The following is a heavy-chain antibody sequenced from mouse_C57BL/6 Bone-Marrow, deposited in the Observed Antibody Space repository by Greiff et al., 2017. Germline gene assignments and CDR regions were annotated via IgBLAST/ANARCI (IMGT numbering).Heavy chain of an antibody. CDR3: ARDYGSSYAVFDY. J-gene: IGHJ2*01. CDR2: IYPGSGNT. CDR1: GYTFTDYY. V-gene: IGHV1-76*01. D-gene: IGHD1-1*01. Sequence: VQLQQSGAELVRPGASVKLSCKASGYTFTDYYINWVKQRPGQGLELIARIYPGSGNTYYNEKFKGKATLTAEKSSSTAYMQLSSLTSEDSAVYFCARDYGSSYAVFDYWGQGTTLTVSS.